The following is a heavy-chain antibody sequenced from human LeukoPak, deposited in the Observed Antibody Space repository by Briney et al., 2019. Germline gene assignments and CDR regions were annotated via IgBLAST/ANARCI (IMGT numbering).Heavy chain of an antibody. V-gene: IGHV1-18*01. D-gene: IGHD2-21*01. CDR2: ISAYNGNA. CDR3: AIVRIPNWFDP. CDR1: GYSFTSYG. J-gene: IGHJ5*02. Sequence: SVKVSCKASGYSFTSYGISWVRQAPGQGLEWMGWISAYNGNANYAQKLQGRVTVTTDTSTSTAYMELRSRSTDDTAGDYCAIVRIPNWFDPCGQGTLVTVSS.